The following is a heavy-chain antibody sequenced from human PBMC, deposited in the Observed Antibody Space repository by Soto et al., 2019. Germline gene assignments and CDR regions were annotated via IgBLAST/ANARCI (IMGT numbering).Heavy chain of an antibody. CDR2: ISGSGGST. J-gene: IGHJ5*02. CDR3: AKGDNFDFWGTFHCFVP. V-gene: IGHV3-23*01. CDR1: GFTFSNYA. D-gene: IGHD3-3*01. Sequence: EVQLLESGGGLVQPGGSLRLSCAASGFTFSNYAMTWVRQAPGKGLEWVSSISGSGGSTYYADSVKGRFTISRDNSKNTLYLQMNSLRAEDTAVYYCAKGDNFDFWGTFHCFVPWGQGTLVTVSS.